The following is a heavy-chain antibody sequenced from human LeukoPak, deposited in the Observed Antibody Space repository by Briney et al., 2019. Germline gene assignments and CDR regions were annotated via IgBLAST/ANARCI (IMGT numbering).Heavy chain of an antibody. CDR1: GFTFKTYT. Sequence: GGSLRLSCAASGFTFKTYTMNWVRQAPGKGLEWVAVISYDGSNKYYADSVKGRFTISRDNSKNTLYLQMNSLRAEDTAVYYCAKDGTVEALLYFDYWGQGTLVTVSS. D-gene: IGHD6-13*01. CDR3: AKDGTVEALLYFDY. J-gene: IGHJ4*02. V-gene: IGHV3-30*18. CDR2: ISYDGSNK.